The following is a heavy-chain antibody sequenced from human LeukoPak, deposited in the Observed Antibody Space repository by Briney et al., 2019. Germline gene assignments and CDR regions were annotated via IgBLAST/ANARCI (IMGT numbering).Heavy chain of an antibody. V-gene: IGHV1-2*02. Sequence: APVKVSCKASGYTFTAYNIHWVRQAPGQGLEWMGWISPNSGGTDFAQEFQGRVTMTRDTSITTVYMELNNLISDDTAVYYCARGMGGGTYRRFDYWGQGTLVTVSS. D-gene: IGHD3-16*01. J-gene: IGHJ4*02. CDR3: ARGMGGGTYRRFDY. CDR2: ISPNSGGT. CDR1: GYTFTAYN.